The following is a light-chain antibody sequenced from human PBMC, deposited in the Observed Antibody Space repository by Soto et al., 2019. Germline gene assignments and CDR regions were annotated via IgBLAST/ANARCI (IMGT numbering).Light chain of an antibody. CDR2: GTF. Sequence: IQLTQSPSSLLESVGERVPITCRPSQDIKPYLAWYQQKQGKAPKLLISGTFTLQSGVPSRFNGSGSGTDFTLTISRLQPEDFATYYCQHLNNYPPFTFGPGTKVDLE. V-gene: IGKV1-9*01. CDR1: QDIKPY. J-gene: IGKJ3*01. CDR3: QHLNNYPPFT.